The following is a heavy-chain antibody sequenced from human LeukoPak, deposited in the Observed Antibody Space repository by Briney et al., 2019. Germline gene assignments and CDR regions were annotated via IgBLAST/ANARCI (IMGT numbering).Heavy chain of an antibody. CDR2: ITIIIIYI. Sequence: GPSLTPSCSASGFTSIIYSMNSVRQPPRKRLEWVSSITIIIIYIYYADSVKGRFTISRDSAKTSLYLKINSLTAQATAVYYCARWRGATTPGRYFDLWGRGTLVTVSS. J-gene: IGHJ2*01. CDR1: GFTSIIYS. CDR3: ARWRGATTPGRYFDL. V-gene: IGHV3-21*01. D-gene: IGHD1-26*01.